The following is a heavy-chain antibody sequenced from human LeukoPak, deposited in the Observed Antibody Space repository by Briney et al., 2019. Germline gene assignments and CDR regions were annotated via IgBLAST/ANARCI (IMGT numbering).Heavy chain of an antibody. CDR1: GYSFTSYW. J-gene: IGHJ4*02. V-gene: IGHV5-51*01. CDR3: ARRGYNYDFDY. Sequence: GESLKISCKASGYSFTSYWIGWVRLMPGKGLEWMGIIYPGDSATRYSPSFQGQVTISTDNSISTAYLQWSSLKASDTAVYYCARRGYNYDFDYWGQGTLVTVSS. D-gene: IGHD5-18*01. CDR2: IYPGDSAT.